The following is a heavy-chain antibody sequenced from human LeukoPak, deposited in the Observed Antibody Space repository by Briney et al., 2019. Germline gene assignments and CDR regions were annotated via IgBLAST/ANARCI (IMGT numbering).Heavy chain of an antibody. CDR2: IYYSGST. CDR3: ARDAGYDRYNWFDP. V-gene: IGHV4-59*01. CDR1: AGSISSSY. J-gene: IGHJ5*02. Sequence: SETLSLTCTVSAGSISSSYWSWIRLPPGKGLEWIGNIYYSGSTYYNPSLKSRVTISVDTSKNQFSLRLNSVTAADAAVYYCARDAGYDRYNWFDPWGQGTLVTVSS. D-gene: IGHD5-12*01.